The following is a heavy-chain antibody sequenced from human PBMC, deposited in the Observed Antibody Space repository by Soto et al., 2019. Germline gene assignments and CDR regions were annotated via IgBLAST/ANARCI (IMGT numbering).Heavy chain of an antibody. CDR1: GYTFTGYY. V-gene: IGHV1-2*04. CDR2: INPNSGGT. D-gene: IGHD2-2*01. J-gene: IGHJ6*02. Sequence: ASVKVSCKASGYTFTGYYMHWVRQAPGQGLEWMGWINPNSGGTNYAQKFQGWVTMTRDTSISTAYMELSRLRSDDTAVYYCARAPDCSSTSCPPAYYYYGMDVWGQGTTVTVSS. CDR3: ARAPDCSSTSCPPAYYYYGMDV.